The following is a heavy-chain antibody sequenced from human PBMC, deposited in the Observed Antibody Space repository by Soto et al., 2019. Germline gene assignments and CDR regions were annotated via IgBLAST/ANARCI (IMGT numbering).Heavy chain of an antibody. J-gene: IGHJ5*02. V-gene: IGHV3-72*01. CDR1: GLPFSDHD. CDR2: IRNKAKTYTT. Sequence: PGRSRRLSCVVSGLPFSDHDMDGVRTAPGKGLEWVGRIRNKAKTYTTDYAASVKGRLTISRDDSKNSLYLQMNSLKAEDTAVYYCVTPGHGGNNLFDPWGQGTLVPVSS. CDR3: VTPGHGGNNLFDP.